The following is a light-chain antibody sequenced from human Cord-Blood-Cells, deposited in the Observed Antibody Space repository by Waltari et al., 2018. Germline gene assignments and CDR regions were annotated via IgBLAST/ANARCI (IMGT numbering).Light chain of an antibody. CDR3: QQSYSTPRT. V-gene: IGKV1-39*01. CDR2: AAS. J-gene: IGKJ1*01. Sequence: DIQMTPSPSSLSASVGDRVTITCRASQSISSYLNWYQQKPGKAPKLLIYAASRLQSGVPSRFSGSGSGTDFTFTISSLQPEDFATYYCQQSYSTPRTFGQGTKVEIK. CDR1: QSISSY.